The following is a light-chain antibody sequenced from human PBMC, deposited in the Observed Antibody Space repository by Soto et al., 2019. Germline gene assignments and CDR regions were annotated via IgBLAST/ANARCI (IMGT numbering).Light chain of an antibody. Sequence: AIRMTQSPSSLSASTGDRVTITCRASQGISSYLAWYQQKPGKAPKLLIYAASTLQSGVPSRFSGSGSGTDFTLTISCLQSEDFATYYCQQYYSYLFTFGPGTKVEIK. CDR2: AAS. CDR3: QQYYSYLFT. V-gene: IGKV1-8*01. CDR1: QGISSY. J-gene: IGKJ3*01.